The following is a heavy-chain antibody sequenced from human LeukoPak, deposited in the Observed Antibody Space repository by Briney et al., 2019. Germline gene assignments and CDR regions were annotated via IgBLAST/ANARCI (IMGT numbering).Heavy chain of an antibody. D-gene: IGHD6-19*01. V-gene: IGHV4-4*07. Sequence: SETLSLTCTVSGDSISSHYWNWIQHPAGKGLEWIGRIYTSGRTNYSPSLKSRVSMSMDTSTNGLSLKLSSVTAADTAVYYCARDTAVSGVDAFDIWGQGTMVTVSS. CDR3: ARDTAVSGVDAFDI. CDR2: IYTSGRT. J-gene: IGHJ3*02. CDR1: GDSISSHY.